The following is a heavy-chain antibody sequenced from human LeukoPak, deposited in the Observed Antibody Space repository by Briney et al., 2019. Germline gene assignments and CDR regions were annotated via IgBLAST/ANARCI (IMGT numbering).Heavy chain of an antibody. V-gene: IGHV1-69*04. CDR3: ARGGLGLYAFDI. D-gene: IGHD3-16*01. CDR2: IIPIFGIA. CDR1: GGTFSSYA. J-gene: IGHJ3*02. Sequence: ASVKVSCKASGGTFSSYAISWVRQAPGQGLEWMGRIIPIFGIANYAQKFQGRVTITADKSTSTAYMELSSLRSEDTAVYYCARGGLGLYAFDIRGQGTMVTVSS.